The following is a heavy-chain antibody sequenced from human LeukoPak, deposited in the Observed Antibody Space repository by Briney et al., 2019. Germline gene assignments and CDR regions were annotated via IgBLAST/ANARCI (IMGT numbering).Heavy chain of an antibody. CDR3: AREDSSLITMVRGVSPDAFDI. CDR1: GVTFSSYA. D-gene: IGHD3-10*01. CDR2: IIPILGTA. V-gene: IGHV1-69*04. Sequence: SVKVSCKASGVTFSSYAISWVRQAPGQGLEWMGRIIPILGTANYAQKVQGRVTITADKSTSTAYMELSSLRSEDTAVYYCAREDSSLITMVRGVSPDAFDIWGQGTMVTVSS. J-gene: IGHJ3*02.